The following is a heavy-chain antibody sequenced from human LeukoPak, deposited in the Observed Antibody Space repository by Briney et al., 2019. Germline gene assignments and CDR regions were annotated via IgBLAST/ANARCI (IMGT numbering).Heavy chain of an antibody. CDR2: ISYDGSNK. Sequence: GGSLRLSCAASGFTFSSYAMHWVRQAPGKGLEWVAVISYDGSNKYYADHVKGRFTISRDNSKNTLYLQMNSLRAEDTAVYYCARGRWLQSFFDYWGQGTLVTVSS. J-gene: IGHJ4*02. CDR1: GFTFSSYA. V-gene: IGHV3-30-3*01. D-gene: IGHD5-24*01. CDR3: ARGRWLQSFFDY.